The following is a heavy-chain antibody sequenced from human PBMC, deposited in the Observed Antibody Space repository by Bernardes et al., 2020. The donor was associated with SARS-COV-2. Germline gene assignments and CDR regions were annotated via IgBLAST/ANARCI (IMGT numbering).Heavy chain of an antibody. J-gene: IGHJ4*02. V-gene: IGHV4-34*01. CDR1: GGSFSGYY. CDR3: AREEVPAASRNGYSYGYFDY. D-gene: IGHD5-18*01. CDR2: INHSGST. Sequence: SETLSLTCAVYGGSFSGYYWSWIRQPPGKGLEWIGEINHSGSTNYKPSLKSRVTISVDTSKNQFSLKLSSVTAADTAVYYCAREEVPAASRNGYSYGYFDYWGQGTLVTVSS.